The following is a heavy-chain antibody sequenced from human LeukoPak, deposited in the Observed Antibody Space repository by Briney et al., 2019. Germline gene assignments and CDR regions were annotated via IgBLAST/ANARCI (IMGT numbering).Heavy chain of an antibody. CDR1: GGSFSGYY. CDR2: INNSGST. CDR3: ARDSRGIAAAGTHRPTYFDL. Sequence: PSETLSLTCAVYGGSFSGYYWSWIRPPPGKGLEWIGEINNSGSTNYNPSLKSRVTISVDTSKNQFSLKLSSVTAADTAVYYCARDSRGIAAAGTHRPTYFDLWGRGTLVTVSS. J-gene: IGHJ2*01. D-gene: IGHD6-13*01. V-gene: IGHV4-34*01.